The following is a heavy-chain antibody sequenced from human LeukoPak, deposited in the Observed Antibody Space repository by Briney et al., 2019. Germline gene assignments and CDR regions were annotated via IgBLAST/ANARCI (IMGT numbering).Heavy chain of an antibody. CDR3: ARNPHTVRITMIVVVPGIDLDY. CDR1: GYTFTGYY. D-gene: IGHD3-22*01. J-gene: IGHJ4*02. V-gene: IGHV1-2*02. Sequence: ASVKVSCKASGYTFTGYYMHWVRQAPGQGLEWMGWINPNSGGTNYAQKFQGRVTMTRDTSISTAYMELSRLRSDDTAVYYCARNPHTVRITMIVVVPGIDLDYWGQGTLVTVSS. CDR2: INPNSGGT.